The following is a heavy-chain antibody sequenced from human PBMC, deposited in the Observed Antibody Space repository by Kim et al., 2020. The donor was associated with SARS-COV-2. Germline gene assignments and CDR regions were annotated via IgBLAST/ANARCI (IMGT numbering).Heavy chain of an antibody. V-gene: IGHV4-59*01. CDR2: IYYSGST. J-gene: IGHJ3*02. D-gene: IGHD3-3*01. Sequence: SETLSLTCTVSGGSISSYYWSWIRQPPGKGLEWIGYIYYSGSTNYNPSLKSRVTISVDMSKNQFSLKLSSVTAADTAVYYCARGRRKRIAIFGVVDAFDIWGQGTMVTVSS. CDR3: ARGRRKRIAIFGVVDAFDI. CDR1: GGSISSYY.